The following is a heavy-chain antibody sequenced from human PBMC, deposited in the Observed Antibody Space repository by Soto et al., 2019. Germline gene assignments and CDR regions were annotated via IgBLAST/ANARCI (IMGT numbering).Heavy chain of an antibody. J-gene: IGHJ4*02. D-gene: IGHD6-13*01. CDR3: ARWGIAAGDY. V-gene: IGHV3-33*01. Sequence: QVQLVESGVGVVQPGRSLRLSCAATGFTFSSYGIHRVRKAPGKGLEWVAVIWYDGSNKYYADSVKGRFTISRDNSKNTLYLQMNSLRAEDTAVYYCARWGIAAGDYWGQGTLDTVSS. CDR2: IWYDGSNK. CDR1: GFTFSSYG.